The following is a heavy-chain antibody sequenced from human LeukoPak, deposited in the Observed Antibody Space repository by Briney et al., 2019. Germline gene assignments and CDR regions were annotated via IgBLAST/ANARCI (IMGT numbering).Heavy chain of an antibody. J-gene: IGHJ5*02. Sequence: ASVKVSCKASGYTFTSYGISWVRQAPGQGLEWMGWISAYNGNTNYAQKLQGRVTMTTDTSTSTAYMELRSLRSDDTAVYYCARFYFSDIVVVPAANWFDPWGQGTLVTVSS. CDR2: ISAYNGNT. CDR3: ARFYFSDIVVVPAANWFDP. V-gene: IGHV1-18*01. D-gene: IGHD2-2*01. CDR1: GYTFTSYG.